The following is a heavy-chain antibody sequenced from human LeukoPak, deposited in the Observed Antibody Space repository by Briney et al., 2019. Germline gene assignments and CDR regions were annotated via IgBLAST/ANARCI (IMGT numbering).Heavy chain of an antibody. D-gene: IGHD2-2*01. V-gene: IGHV3-23*01. CDR3: PSSRSWYFDL. J-gene: IGHJ2*01. Sequence: GESLKISCAASGFTFSSYAMSWVRQAPGKGLEWVSAISGSGGSTYYADPVKGRFTITRDNSKNTLYLQMNSLRAEDTAVYYCPSSRSWYFDLWGRGTLVTVSS. CDR2: ISGSGGST. CDR1: GFTFSSYA.